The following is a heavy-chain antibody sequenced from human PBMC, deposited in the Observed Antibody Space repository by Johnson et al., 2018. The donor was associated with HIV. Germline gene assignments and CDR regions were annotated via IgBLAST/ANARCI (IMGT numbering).Heavy chain of an antibody. CDR3: AKDGPFGGNYLIGHDAFDI. D-gene: IGHD1-7*01. V-gene: IGHV3-11*01. CDR2: ISGSGGTI. J-gene: IGHJ3*02. Sequence: QVHLVESGGGLVKPGGSLRLSCVASGFTFSDYYMTWIRQAPGKGLEWVSYISGSGGTIYSADSVKGRFTISRDNAKKSLYLQMHSLRAEDTAVYYCAKDGPFGGNYLIGHDAFDIWGQGTMVTVSS. CDR1: GFTFSDYY.